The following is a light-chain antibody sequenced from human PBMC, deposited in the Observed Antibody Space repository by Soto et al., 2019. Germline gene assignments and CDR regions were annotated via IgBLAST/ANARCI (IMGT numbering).Light chain of an antibody. CDR3: AAWDDSLSGYV. CDR2: RNN. V-gene: IGLV1-47*01. J-gene: IGLJ1*01. CDR1: SPNIGDNY. Sequence: QSVLTQPPSASGIPGQKVTISCSGSSPNIGDNYVYWHQQLPGTAPKLLIYRNNQRPSGVPDRFSGSKSGTSASLAISGLRSEDEADYYCAAWDDSLSGYVFGPGTKVTVL.